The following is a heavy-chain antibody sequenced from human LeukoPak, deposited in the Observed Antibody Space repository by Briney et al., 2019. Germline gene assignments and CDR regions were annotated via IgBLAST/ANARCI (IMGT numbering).Heavy chain of an antibody. CDR1: GYTFIGYF. CDR2: INPNSGGT. D-gene: IGHD2-15*01. CDR3: ARDPPECSGGSCFLFDY. J-gene: IGHJ4*02. V-gene: IGHV1-2*06. Sequence: ASVKVSCKASGYTFIGYFMSWVRQAPGQGLEWMGRINPNSGGTEYAQKFQGRVTMTRDTSITTAYMELTRLRSDDTAVYYCARDPPECSGGSCFLFDYWGQGTLVTVSS.